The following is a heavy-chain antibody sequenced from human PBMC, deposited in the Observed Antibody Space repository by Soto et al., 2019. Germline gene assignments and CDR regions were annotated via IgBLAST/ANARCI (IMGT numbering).Heavy chain of an antibody. CDR3: ASGIYRSTYYYYGMDV. D-gene: IGHD2-2*01. V-gene: IGHV3-23*01. J-gene: IGHJ6*02. Sequence: GGSLRLSCAASRFTVSSYAMSWVRQAPGKGLEWVSAISGSGGSTYYAESVKGRFTISRDNSKNTLYLQMSSLRSEDTAVYYCASGIYRSTYYYYGMDVWGQGTTVTVSS. CDR1: RFTVSSYA. CDR2: ISGSGGST.